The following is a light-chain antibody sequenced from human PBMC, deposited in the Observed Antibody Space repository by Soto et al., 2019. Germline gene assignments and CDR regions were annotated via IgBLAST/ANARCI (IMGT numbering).Light chain of an antibody. Sequence: DIQMTQSPSTLTASVGDRVSITCRASQSIGGWMAWYQQKPGKAPNLLIYQASNLESGVPSRFSASGSGTEFTLVISNLQPDDFATYHCQQYNNGWTLGQGTNVDIK. CDR2: QAS. V-gene: IGKV1-5*03. CDR3: QQYNNGWT. J-gene: IGKJ1*01. CDR1: QSIGGW.